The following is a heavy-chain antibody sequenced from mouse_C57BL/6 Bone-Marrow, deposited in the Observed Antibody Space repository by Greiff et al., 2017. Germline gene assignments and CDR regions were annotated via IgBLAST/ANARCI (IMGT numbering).Heavy chain of an antibody. J-gene: IGHJ4*01. CDR1: GYTFTSYW. Sequence: QVHVKQPGAELVKPGASVKLSCKASGYTFTSYWMHWVKQRPGQGLEWIGMIHPNSGSTNYNEKFKSKATLTVDKSSSTAYMQLSSLTSEDSAVYYCARIAAYDYGWGQGTSVTVSS. V-gene: IGHV1-64*01. D-gene: IGHD2-4*01. CDR3: ARIAAYDYG. CDR2: IHPNSGST.